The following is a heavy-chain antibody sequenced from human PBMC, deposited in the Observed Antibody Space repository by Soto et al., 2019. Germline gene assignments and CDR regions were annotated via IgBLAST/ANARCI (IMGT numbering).Heavy chain of an antibody. V-gene: IGHV4-30-2*01. D-gene: IGHD3-22*01. Sequence: QLQLQESGSGLVKPSQTLSLTCAVSGGSISSGGYSWSWIRQPPGKGLEWIGYIYHSGSTYYNPSLTRRVTNEVDRSKNQFSLKLSSVTAADTAVYYCARGGVYYDSSEGAFDIWGQGTMVTVSS. CDR3: ARGGVYYDSSEGAFDI. CDR2: IYHSGST. J-gene: IGHJ3*02. CDR1: GGSISSGGYS.